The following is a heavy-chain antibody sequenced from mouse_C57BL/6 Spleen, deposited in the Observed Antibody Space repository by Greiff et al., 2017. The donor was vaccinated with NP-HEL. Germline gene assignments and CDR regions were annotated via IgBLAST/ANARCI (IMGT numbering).Heavy chain of an antibody. CDR3: ARRGAYYSAMDY. CDR1: GYAFSSYW. CDR2: IYPGDGDT. Sequence: VQVVESGAELVKPGASVKISCKASGYAFSSYWMNWVKQRPGKGLEWIGQIYPGDGDTNYNGKFKGKATLTADKSSSTAYMQLSSLTSEDSAVYFCARRGAYYSAMDYWGQGTSVTVSS. J-gene: IGHJ4*01. V-gene: IGHV1-80*01. D-gene: IGHD2-12*01.